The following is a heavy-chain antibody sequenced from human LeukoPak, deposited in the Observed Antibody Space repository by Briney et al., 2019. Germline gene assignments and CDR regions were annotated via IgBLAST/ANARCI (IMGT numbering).Heavy chain of an antibody. V-gene: IGHV3-74*01. CDR3: ARDGGSYYYDSSGYRNWFDP. CDR2: INSDGSST. J-gene: IGHJ5*02. D-gene: IGHD3-22*01. Sequence: GGSLRLSCAASGFTFSSYWMHWVRQAPGKGLVWVSRINSDGSSTSYADSVKGRFTISRDNAKNTLYLQMNSLRAEDTAVYYCARDGGSYYYDSSGYRNWFDPWGQGTLVTVSS. CDR1: GFTFSSYW.